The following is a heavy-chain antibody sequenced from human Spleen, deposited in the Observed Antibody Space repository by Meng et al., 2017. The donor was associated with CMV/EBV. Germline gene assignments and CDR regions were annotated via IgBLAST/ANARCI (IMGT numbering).Heavy chain of an antibody. Sequence: FSGYGMHWGRQAPGKGLEWVAVIWYDGSDKYYADSVKGRFSISRDNSKNTLYLQMNSLRAEDTAVYYCAKSGVGYCGRTSCYWIDYWGQGTLVTVSS. CDR1: FSGYG. V-gene: IGHV3-33*06. CDR2: IWYDGSDK. CDR3: AKSGVGYCGRTSCYWIDY. D-gene: IGHD2-2*01. J-gene: IGHJ4*02.